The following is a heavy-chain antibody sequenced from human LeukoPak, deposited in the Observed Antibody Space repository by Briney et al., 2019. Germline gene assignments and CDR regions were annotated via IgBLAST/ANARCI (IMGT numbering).Heavy chain of an antibody. J-gene: IGHJ4*02. Sequence: SETLSLTCALYGGASSGYYWSWIRQPPGKALEWIGEINHSGSTNYNPSLKSRVTISVDTSKNQFSLKLSSVTAADTAVYYCARSGYGSGRGRRFLDYWGEGTLVTVSS. CDR3: ARSGYGSGRGRRFLDY. CDR2: INHSGST. CDR1: GGASSGYY. V-gene: IGHV4-34*01. D-gene: IGHD3-10*01.